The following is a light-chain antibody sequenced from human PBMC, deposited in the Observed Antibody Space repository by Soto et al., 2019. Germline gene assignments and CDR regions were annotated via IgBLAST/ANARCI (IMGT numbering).Light chain of an antibody. CDR2: KAS. J-gene: IGKJ1*01. Sequence: DIQMTQSPSTLSASVGDRVTITCRASENIGAWLAWYQQKPGKAPKLLIYKASSLESGVPSRFSGGGSGTEFTLTISSLQPDDFATYYCQQYHIYSWTFGQGTKVEIK. CDR1: ENIGAW. CDR3: QQYHIYSWT. V-gene: IGKV1-5*03.